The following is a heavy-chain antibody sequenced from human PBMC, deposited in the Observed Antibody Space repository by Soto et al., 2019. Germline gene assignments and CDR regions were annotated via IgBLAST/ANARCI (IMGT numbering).Heavy chain of an antibody. CDR1: GFTFSSYA. CDR2: ISGSDGST. J-gene: IGHJ4*02. CDR3: ARRSSSWYFDY. D-gene: IGHD6-13*01. V-gene: IGHV3-23*01. Sequence: GGSLRLSCAASGFTFSSYAMNWVRQAPGKGLEWVSVISGSDGSTYYADSVKGRFTTSRDNSKNTLNLQMNSLRAEDTAVYYCARRSSSWYFDYWGQGTLVTVSS.